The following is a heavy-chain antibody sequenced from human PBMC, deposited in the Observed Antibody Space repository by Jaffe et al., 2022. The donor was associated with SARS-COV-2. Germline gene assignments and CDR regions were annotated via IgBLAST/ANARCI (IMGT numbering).Heavy chain of an antibody. CDR1: GGSISSYY. D-gene: IGHD3-22*01. CDR3: AREQYYYDS. J-gene: IGHJ4*02. V-gene: IGHV4-59*01. Sequence: QVQLQESGPGLVKPSETLSLTCTVSGGSISSYYWSWIRQPPGKGLEWIGYIYYSGSTNYNPSLKSRVTISVDTSKNQFSLKLSSVTAADTAVYYCAREQYYYDSWGQGTLVTVSS. CDR2: IYYSGST.